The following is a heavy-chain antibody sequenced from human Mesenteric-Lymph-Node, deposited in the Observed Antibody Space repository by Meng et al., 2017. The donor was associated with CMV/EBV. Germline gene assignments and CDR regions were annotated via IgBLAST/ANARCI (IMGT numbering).Heavy chain of an antibody. CDR2: IYGGGSNT. Sequence: GGSLRLSCAASGFAFNIYAMGWVRQAPGKGLEWVSVIYGGGSNTYYGDSVKGRFTISRDNSKNTLYLQMNSLRAEDTAVYSCAKGGGFTPYCYFDVWGRGTLVTVSS. CDR1: GFAFNIYA. D-gene: IGHD3-16*01. V-gene: IGHV3-23*03. J-gene: IGHJ2*01. CDR3: AKGGGFTPYCYFDV.